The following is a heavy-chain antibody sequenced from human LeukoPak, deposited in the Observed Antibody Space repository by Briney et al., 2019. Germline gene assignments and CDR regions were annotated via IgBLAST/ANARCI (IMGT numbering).Heavy chain of an antibody. D-gene: IGHD3-22*01. V-gene: IGHV6-1*01. CDR1: GDSVSSNSAA. CDR2: TYYRSKWYN. CDR3: AREDARYYDSSGMFDY. Sequence: SQTLSLTCAISGDSVSSNSAAWNWIRQSPSRGLEWLRRTYYRSKWYNDYAVSVKSRITINPDTSKNQFSLQLNSVTPEDTAVYYCAREDARYYDSSGMFDYWGQGTLVTVSS. J-gene: IGHJ4*02.